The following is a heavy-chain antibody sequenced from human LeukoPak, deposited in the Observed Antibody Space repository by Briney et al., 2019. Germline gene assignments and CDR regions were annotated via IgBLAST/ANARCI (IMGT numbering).Heavy chain of an antibody. J-gene: IGHJ4*02. CDR2: IYYSGNT. V-gene: IGHV4-39*02. D-gene: IGHD2-2*01. CDR1: GGSISTSSYY. Sequence: SETLSLTCTVSGGSISTSSYYWGWIRQPPGKGLEWIGTIYYSGNTYYNPSLKSRVTISVATSKNQFSLKLSSVTAADTAVYYCARETPAAMLPVDYWGQGTLVTVSS. CDR3: ARETPAAMLPVDY.